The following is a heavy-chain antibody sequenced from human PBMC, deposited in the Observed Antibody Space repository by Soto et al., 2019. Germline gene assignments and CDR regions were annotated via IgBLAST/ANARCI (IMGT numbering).Heavy chain of an antibody. CDR3: ARAVTMVRGVTQTGDAFDI. CDR1: GYTFTSYD. D-gene: IGHD3-10*01. J-gene: IGHJ3*02. V-gene: IGHV1-8*01. Sequence: GASVKVSCKASGYTFTSYDINWVRQATGQGLEWMGWMNPNSGNTGYAQKFQGRVTMTRNTSISTAYMELSSLRPEDTAVYYCARAVTMVRGVTQTGDAFDIWGQGTMVTVSS. CDR2: MNPNSGNT.